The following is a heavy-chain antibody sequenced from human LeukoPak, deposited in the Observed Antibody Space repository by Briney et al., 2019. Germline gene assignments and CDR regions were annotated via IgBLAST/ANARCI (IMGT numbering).Heavy chain of an antibody. V-gene: IGHV3-23*01. J-gene: IGHJ4*02. D-gene: IGHD3-3*01. Sequence: GGSLILSCAASGFTFSSYAMSGVRQAPGKGLEWVSAISGSGGSTYYADSVKGRFTISRDNSKNTLYLQMNSLRAEDTAVYYCAKAILYYAFWSGSGFHPAEANYWGQGTLVTVSS. CDR3: AKAILYYAFWSGSGFHPAEANY. CDR2: ISGSGGST. CDR1: GFTFSSYA.